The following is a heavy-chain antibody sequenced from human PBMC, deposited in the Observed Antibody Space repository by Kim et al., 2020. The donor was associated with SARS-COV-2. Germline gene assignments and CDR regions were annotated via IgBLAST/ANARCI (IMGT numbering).Heavy chain of an antibody. D-gene: IGHD3-22*01. J-gene: IGHJ4*02. CDR3: ARDGDYYDSSGYSFDY. V-gene: IGHV4-59*01. CDR1: GGSISSYY. CDR2: IYYSGST. Sequence: SETLSLTCTVSGGSISSYYWSWIRQPPGKGLEWIGYIYYSGSTNYNPSLKSRVTISVDTSKNQFSLKLSSVTAADTAVYYCARDGDYYDSSGYSFDYWGQGTLVTVSS.